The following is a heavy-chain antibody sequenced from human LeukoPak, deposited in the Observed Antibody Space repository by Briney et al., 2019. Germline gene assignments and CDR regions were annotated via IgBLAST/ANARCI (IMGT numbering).Heavy chain of an antibody. CDR3: AREVRGYSYGHYYYYYYMDV. V-gene: IGHV4-4*07. CDR2: IYTSGST. CDR1: GGSISSYY. J-gene: IGHJ6*03. Sequence: PSETLSLTCTVSGGSISSYYWSWIRQPAGKGLEWIGRIYTSGSTNYNPSLKSRVTMSVDTSKNQFSLKLSSVTAADTAVYYCAREVRGYSYGHYYYYYYMDVWGKGTTVTVSS. D-gene: IGHD5-18*01.